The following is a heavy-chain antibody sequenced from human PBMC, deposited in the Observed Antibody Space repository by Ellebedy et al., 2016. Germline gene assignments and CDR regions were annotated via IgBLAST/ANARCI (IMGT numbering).Heavy chain of an antibody. CDR2: IYYSGST. CDR1: GGSISSYY. D-gene: IGHD3-22*01. J-gene: IGHJ4*02. CDR3: ARGLDDSSGYYPFDY. Sequence: SETLSLTXTVSGGSISSYYWSWIRQPPGKGLEWIGYIYYSGSTNYNPSLKSRVTISVDRSKNQFSLKLSSVTAADTAVYYCARGLDDSSGYYPFDYWGQGTLVTVSS. V-gene: IGHV4-59*12.